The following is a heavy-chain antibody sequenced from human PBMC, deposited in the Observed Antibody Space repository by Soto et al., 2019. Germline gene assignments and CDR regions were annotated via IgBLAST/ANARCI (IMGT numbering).Heavy chain of an antibody. CDR1: GFIFSDYS. CDR3: ARSSGDTWEQYYFDS. J-gene: IGHJ4*02. D-gene: IGHD1-1*01. V-gene: IGHV3-23*01. CDR2: ISGRGGST. Sequence: EVQLLESGGGLVLPGGSLRLSCAASGFIFSDYSMSWVRQAPGKGLEWVSGISGRGGSTYYADSVKGRFTISRDSSRNTLFLQMNSLRAEDTDLYFCARSSGDTWEQYYFDSWGQGTLVTVSS.